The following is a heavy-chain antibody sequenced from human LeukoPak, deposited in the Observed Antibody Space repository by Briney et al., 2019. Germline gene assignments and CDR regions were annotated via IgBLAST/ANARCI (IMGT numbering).Heavy chain of an antibody. CDR1: GGSFSGYC. V-gene: IGHV4-34*01. J-gene: IGHJ5*02. Sequence: SETLSLTCAVYGGSFSGYCWSWIRQPPGKGLEWIGEINHSGSTNYNPSLKSRVTISVDTSKNQFSLKLSSVTAADTAVYYCARGGVSYDYVWGSYRYLSWFDPWGQGTLVTVSS. CDR3: ARGGVSYDYVWGSYRYLSWFDP. CDR2: INHSGST. D-gene: IGHD3-16*02.